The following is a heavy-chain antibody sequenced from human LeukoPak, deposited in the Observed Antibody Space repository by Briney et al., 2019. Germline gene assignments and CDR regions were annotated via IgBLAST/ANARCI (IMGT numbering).Heavy chain of an antibody. CDR1: GFTFSSYT. Sequence: PGGSLRLSCAASGFTFSSYTMNWVRQAPGKGLEWVSVIYSGGSTYYADSVKGRFTISRDNSKNTLYLQMNSLRAEDTAVYYCARAMVRGVIDYWGQGTLVTVSS. V-gene: IGHV3-53*01. J-gene: IGHJ4*02. CDR3: ARAMVRGVIDY. CDR2: IYSGGST. D-gene: IGHD3-10*01.